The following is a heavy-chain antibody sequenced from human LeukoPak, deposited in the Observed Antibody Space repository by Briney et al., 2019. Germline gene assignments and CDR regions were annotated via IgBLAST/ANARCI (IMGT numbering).Heavy chain of an antibody. D-gene: IGHD3-3*01. CDR1: GYTFTSYD. Sequence: GASVKVSCKASGYTFTSYDINWVRQATGQGLAWMGWINTKSGKPTYVQGFTGRFVFSLDTSVSTAYLQIDSLDPEDTAVYYCARGHLEGAWIWGQGTMVTVSS. CDR2: INTKSGKP. J-gene: IGHJ3*02. CDR3: ARGHLEGAWI. V-gene: IGHV7-4-1*01.